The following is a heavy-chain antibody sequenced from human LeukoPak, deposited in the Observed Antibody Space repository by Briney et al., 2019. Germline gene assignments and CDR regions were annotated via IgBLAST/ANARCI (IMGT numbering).Heavy chain of an antibody. Sequence: SETLSLTCTVSGASISSSSYYWGWIRQPPGKGRELIGSIYYSGSTYYNPSLKSRVTISVDTSTNQFYMKLSSVTAADTAVYYCARSHPILRYFDWLLPFDYWGQGTLVTVSS. CDR3: ARSHPILRYFDWLLPFDY. V-gene: IGHV4-39*07. CDR1: GASISSSSYY. D-gene: IGHD3-9*01. J-gene: IGHJ4*02. CDR2: IYYSGST.